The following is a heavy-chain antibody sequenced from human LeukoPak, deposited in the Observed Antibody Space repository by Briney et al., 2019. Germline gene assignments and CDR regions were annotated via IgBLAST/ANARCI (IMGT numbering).Heavy chain of an antibody. CDR1: GGSISSSSYY. J-gene: IGHJ4*02. Sequence: SETLSLTCTVSGGSISSSSYYWGWIRQPPGKGLEWIGSGYYSGNTYYNPSLKSRVTISVDTSKNQFSLKLSSVTAADTAVYYCARAPLVAAAFDYWGQGTLVTVSS. V-gene: IGHV4-39*07. D-gene: IGHD6-13*01. CDR2: GYYSGNT. CDR3: ARAPLVAAAFDY.